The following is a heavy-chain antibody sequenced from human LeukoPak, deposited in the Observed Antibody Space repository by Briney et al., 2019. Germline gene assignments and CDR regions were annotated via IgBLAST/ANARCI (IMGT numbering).Heavy chain of an antibody. J-gene: IGHJ3*01. CDR3: ARADGTNSGTNAFDV. D-gene: IGHD4-23*01. Sequence: ASVKVSCKTSGYRFNVYDILWVRQAPGHGLDYVGWISTYTGRANYAQKFQGRVSMITDTSTSTAYLELTNLTSSDTGLYYCARADGTNSGTNAFDVWGLGTMATVAS. CDR1: GYRFNVYD. CDR2: ISTYTGRA. V-gene: IGHV1-18*01.